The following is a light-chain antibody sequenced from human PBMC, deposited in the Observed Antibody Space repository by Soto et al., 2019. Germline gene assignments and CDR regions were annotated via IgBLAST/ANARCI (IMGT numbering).Light chain of an antibody. V-gene: IGKV1-39*01. CDR3: QQSYSTPLT. CDR2: ASS. CDR1: QSISSY. Sequence: IEIAQSPSSLSASVGDRVTITCRASQSISSYLNWYQQKPGKAPKLLIYASSSLQSVVPSRFSGSGSGTDFTITISSLQPEDFATYYCQQSYSTPLTFGGGTKVDSK. J-gene: IGKJ4*01.